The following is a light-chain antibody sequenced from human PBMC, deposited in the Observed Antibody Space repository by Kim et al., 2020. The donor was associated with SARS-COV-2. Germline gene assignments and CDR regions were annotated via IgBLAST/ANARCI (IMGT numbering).Light chain of an antibody. CDR2: STF. V-gene: IGKV1-39*01. CDR3: QQHDSTPYT. CDR1: RAINNF. J-gene: IGKJ2*01. Sequence: SASVGDRVHISCRASRAINNFFTWFQQKPGKASRLVVYSTFALSTGVPSRFRGDRSETNFTLTIDGLQPEEFATYYCQQHDSTPYTFGQGNKLEI.